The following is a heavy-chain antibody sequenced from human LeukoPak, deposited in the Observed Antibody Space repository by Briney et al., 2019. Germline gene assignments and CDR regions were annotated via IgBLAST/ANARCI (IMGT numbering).Heavy chain of an antibody. D-gene: IGHD2-2*01. CDR2: IIPIFGTA. CDR3: ARCELRPSSTSCFL. V-gene: IGHV1-69*05. CDR1: GGTFSSYA. J-gene: IGHJ4*02. Sequence: VASVKVSCKASGGTFSSYAISWVRQAPGQGLEWMGGIIPIFGTANYAQKFQGRVTITTDESTSTAYMELSSLRSEDTAVYYCARCELRPSSTSCFLWGQGTLVTVSS.